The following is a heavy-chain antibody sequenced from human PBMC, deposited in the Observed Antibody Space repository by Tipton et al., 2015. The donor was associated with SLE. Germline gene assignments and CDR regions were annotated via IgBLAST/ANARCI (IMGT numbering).Heavy chain of an antibody. CDR2: IYYSGST. D-gene: IGHD2-15*01. CDR1: GGSISSHY. Sequence: TLSLTCTVSGGSISSHYWSWIRQPPGKGLEWIGYIYYSGSTYYNPSLKSRVTISVDTSKNQFSLKLSSVTAADTAVYYCARGKLLPFAFDIWGQGTMVTVSS. CDR3: ARGKLLPFAFDI. J-gene: IGHJ3*02. V-gene: IGHV4-59*11.